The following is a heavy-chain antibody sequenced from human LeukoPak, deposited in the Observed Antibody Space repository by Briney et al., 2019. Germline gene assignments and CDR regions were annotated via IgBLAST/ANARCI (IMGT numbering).Heavy chain of an antibody. D-gene: IGHD5-12*01. CDR2: IYYSGST. J-gene: IGHJ5*02. Sequence: SETLSLTCTVSGGSISSGGYYWSWIRQHPGKGLEWNGYIYYSGSTYYNPSLKSPVTISVDTSKNQFSLKLSSVTAADTAVYYCAGGYSGYGKYWFDPWGQGTLVTVSS. CDR3: AGGYSGYGKYWFDP. CDR1: GGSISSGGYY. V-gene: IGHV4-31*01.